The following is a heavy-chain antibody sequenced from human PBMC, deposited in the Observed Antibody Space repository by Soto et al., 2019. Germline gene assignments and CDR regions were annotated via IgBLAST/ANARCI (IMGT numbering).Heavy chain of an antibody. CDR3: ARVVGDPLYYLDY. V-gene: IGHV4-59*08. D-gene: IGHD2-2*01. CDR1: SDSISSYY. J-gene: IGHJ4*02. CDR2: TDYSVHT. Sequence: QVQLQESGPGLVRPSETLSLTCTVSSDSISSYYWIWIRQSPGKGLEWIGYTDYSVHTNYNPSLMGPITISGDTAKNQVSQTLSPVTAADTAVYYCARVVGDPLYYLDYLVKGTLVTVSS.